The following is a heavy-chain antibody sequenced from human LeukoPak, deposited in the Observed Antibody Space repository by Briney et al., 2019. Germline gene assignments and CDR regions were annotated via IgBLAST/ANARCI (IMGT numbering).Heavy chain of an antibody. CDR3: ARLLWFGELFSYYYGMDV. Sequence: ASVKVSCKASGGTLSSYAISWVRQAPGQGLGWMGRIIPILGIANYAQKFQGRVTITADKSTSTAYMELSSLRSEDTAVYYCARLLWFGELFSYYYGMDVWGQGTTVTVSS. CDR1: GGTLSSYA. J-gene: IGHJ6*02. CDR2: IIPILGIA. V-gene: IGHV1-69*04. D-gene: IGHD3-10*01.